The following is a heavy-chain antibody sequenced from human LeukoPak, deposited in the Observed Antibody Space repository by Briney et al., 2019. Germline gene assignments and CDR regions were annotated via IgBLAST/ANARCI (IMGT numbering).Heavy chain of an antibody. CDR1: GYTSTTYD. CDR2: MNPNSGNT. D-gene: IGHD4-23*01. CDR3: ARGPNKSDGGNSGSAWFDP. J-gene: IGHJ5*02. Sequence: ASVNVSCKASGYTSTTYDINWVRQATGQGLEGMGWMNPNSGNTGYAQKFQGRVTMTRNTSISTAYMELSSLRSEDTAVYYCARGPNKSDGGNSGSAWFDPWGQGTLVTVSS. V-gene: IGHV1-8*01.